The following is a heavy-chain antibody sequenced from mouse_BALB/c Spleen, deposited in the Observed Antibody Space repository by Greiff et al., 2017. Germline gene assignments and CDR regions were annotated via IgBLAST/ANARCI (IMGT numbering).Heavy chain of an antibody. D-gene: IGHD2-4*01. Sequence: VKDRFTISRDDSQSMLYLQMNNLKTEDTAMYYCVRLEITTAYWGQGTLVTVSA. V-gene: IGHV10S3*01. J-gene: IGHJ3*01. CDR3: VRLEITTAY.